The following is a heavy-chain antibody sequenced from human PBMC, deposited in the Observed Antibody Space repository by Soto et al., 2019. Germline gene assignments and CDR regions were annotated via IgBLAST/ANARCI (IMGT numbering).Heavy chain of an antibody. CDR1: GASVSGQY. J-gene: IGHJ6*02. V-gene: IGHV4-34*01. D-gene: IGHD3-10*01. CDR3: ARGGITMAWNYYYYGMDV. Sequence: SETLSLTCAVSGASVSGQYWSWIRQPPGKGLEWVGEIIPTGSTTFNPSLKSRLSFSLDTSKNHFSLNLSSVSVADTAVYYCARGGITMAWNYYYYGMDVWGQGTTVTV. CDR2: IIPTGST.